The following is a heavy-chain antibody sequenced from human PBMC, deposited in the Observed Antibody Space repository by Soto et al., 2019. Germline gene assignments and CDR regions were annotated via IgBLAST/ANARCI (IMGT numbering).Heavy chain of an antibody. CDR2: IIPILGIA. V-gene: IGHV1-69*08. Sequence: QVQLVQSGAEVKKPGSSVKVSCKASGGPFSSYTINWVRQAPGQGLEWMGRIIPILGIANYAQKFQGRVTITADKSTSTAYMELSSLRSEYTAVYFCARELGGSFGVVDYWGHGTLVTV. CDR1: GGPFSSYT. CDR3: ARELGGSFGVVDY. D-gene: IGHD3-10*01. J-gene: IGHJ4*01.